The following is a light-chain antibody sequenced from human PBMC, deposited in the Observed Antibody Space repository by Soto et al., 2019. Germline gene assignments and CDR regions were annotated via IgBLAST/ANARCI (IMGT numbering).Light chain of an antibody. CDR3: SSYTSSSPYV. V-gene: IGLV2-14*01. J-gene: IGLJ1*01. CDR2: EVN. CDR1: SSDVGGYDY. Sequence: QSVLTQPASVSGSPGQSITISCTGTSSDVGGYDYVSWYQLHPGKAPKLMVFEVNNRPSGVSYRFSGSKSGNTASLTISGLQAEDEADYFCSSYTSSSPYVFGTGTKLTVL.